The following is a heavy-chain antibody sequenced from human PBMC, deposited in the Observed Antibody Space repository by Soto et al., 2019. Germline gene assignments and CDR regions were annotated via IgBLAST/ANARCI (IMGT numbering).Heavy chain of an antibody. Sequence: GASVKVSCKASGYTFTGYYMHWVRQAPGQGLEWMGWINPNSGGTNYAQKFQGWVTMTRDTSISTAYMELSRLRSDDTAVYYCARALPQHYDFWSGYDYYYYYGMDVWGQGTTVTVSS. V-gene: IGHV1-2*04. CDR1: GYTFTGYY. CDR2: INPNSGGT. D-gene: IGHD3-3*01. J-gene: IGHJ6*02. CDR3: ARALPQHYDFWSGYDYYYYYGMDV.